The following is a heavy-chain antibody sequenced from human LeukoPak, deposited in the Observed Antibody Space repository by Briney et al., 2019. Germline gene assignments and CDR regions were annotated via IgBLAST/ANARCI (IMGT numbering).Heavy chain of an antibody. V-gene: IGHV4-30-4*01. J-gene: IGHJ4*02. CDR2: IYYSGSI. CDR1: GGSISSGDYY. Sequence: SETLSLTCTVSGGSISSGDYYWSWIRQPPGKGLEWIGYIYYSGSIYYNPSLKSRVTISVDTSKNQFSLKLSSVTAADTAVYYCARVQDTAMVYFDYWGQGTLVTVSS. D-gene: IGHD5-18*01. CDR3: ARVQDTAMVYFDY.